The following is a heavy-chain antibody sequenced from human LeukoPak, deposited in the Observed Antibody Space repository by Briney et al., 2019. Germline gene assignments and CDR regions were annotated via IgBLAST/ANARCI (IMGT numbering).Heavy chain of an antibody. CDR1: GYTFTSYY. CDR2: INPSGGST. Sequence: GASVKVSRKASGYTFTSYYMHWGRQAPGQGLEWMGIINPSGGSTSYAQKFQGRVTMTRDTSTSTVYMELSRLRSEHTAVYYCARGGVVVTPITDWGQGTLVTVSS. J-gene: IGHJ4*02. CDR3: ARGGVVVTPITD. D-gene: IGHD3-22*01. V-gene: IGHV1-46*01.